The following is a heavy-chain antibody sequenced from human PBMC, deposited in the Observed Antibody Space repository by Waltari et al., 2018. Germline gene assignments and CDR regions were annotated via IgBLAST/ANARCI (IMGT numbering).Heavy chain of an antibody. V-gene: IGHV3-33*01. CDR3: ARELFFDWDRGGMDV. Sequence: QVQLVESGGGVVQPGRSLRLSCAASGFTFSSYGMHWVRPAPGKGLEWVAVIWYDGSNKYYADSVKGRFTISRDNAKNSLYLQMNSLRAEDTAVYYCARELFFDWDRGGMDVWGQGTTVTVSS. CDR2: IWYDGSNK. D-gene: IGHD3-9*01. J-gene: IGHJ6*02. CDR1: GFTFSSYG.